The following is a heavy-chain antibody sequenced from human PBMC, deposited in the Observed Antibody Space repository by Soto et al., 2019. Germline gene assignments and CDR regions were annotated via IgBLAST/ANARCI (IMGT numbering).Heavy chain of an antibody. D-gene: IGHD2-2*01. CDR3: ARHPGYCTGTSCYGYFTKEV. Sequence: PSETLCLPCTVSGAFISCNEYYWGWIRLQPGKGLEWIGGINYSGNTYYDPALKSRVTISVDTSNNQFSLMLTSVTSADTAVYYCARHPGYCTGTSCYGYFTKEVWGQGTTVT. V-gene: IGHV4-39*01. CDR2: INYSGNT. CDR1: GAFISCNEYY. J-gene: IGHJ6*02.